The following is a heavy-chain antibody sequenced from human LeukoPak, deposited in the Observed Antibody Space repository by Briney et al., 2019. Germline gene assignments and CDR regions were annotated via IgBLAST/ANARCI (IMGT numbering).Heavy chain of an antibody. J-gene: IGHJ4*02. CDR2: IWYEGSSK. CDR1: GFTFSDYG. V-gene: IGHV3-33*06. D-gene: IGHD2-15*01. Sequence: GGSLRLSCAASGFTFSDYGMHWVRQAPGKGLGWGAVIWYEGSSKYYADSVKGRFTISRDNSKSTLYLQMISLRAEDTAVYYCAKPTRGSGGSFLIDFWGQGTLVTVSS. CDR3: AKPTRGSGGSFLIDF.